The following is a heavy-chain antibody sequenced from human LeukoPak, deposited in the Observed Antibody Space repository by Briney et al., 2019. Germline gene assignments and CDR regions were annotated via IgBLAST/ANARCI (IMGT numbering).Heavy chain of an antibody. CDR1: GFTFNNAR. CDR2: IKSNTEGGTT. D-gene: IGHD6-19*01. CDR3: ANWKQWLVRWDY. V-gene: IGHV3-15*01. Sequence: GGSLRLSCAASGFTFNNARMSWVRQAPGKGLEWVGRIKSNTEGGTTDYAAPVKGRFNISRDDSKNTLYLQMNSLKIEDTAVYYCANWKQWLVRWDYWGEGTLVTVSS. J-gene: IGHJ4*02.